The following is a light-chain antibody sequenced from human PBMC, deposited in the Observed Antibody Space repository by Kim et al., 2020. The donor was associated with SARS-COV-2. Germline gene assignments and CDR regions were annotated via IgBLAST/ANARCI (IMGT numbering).Light chain of an antibody. Sequence: QSALTQPASVSGSPGQSITISCTGTSGDIGGYNYVSWYQQHPDKAPKLLIFEVTERPAGISNRFSGSKSGNTDSLTISGLQAEDEAHYYCISYTYTNTLLIGGGTQLTVL. J-gene: IGLJ2*01. V-gene: IGLV2-14*01. CDR3: ISYTYTNTLL. CDR1: SGDIGGYNY. CDR2: EVT.